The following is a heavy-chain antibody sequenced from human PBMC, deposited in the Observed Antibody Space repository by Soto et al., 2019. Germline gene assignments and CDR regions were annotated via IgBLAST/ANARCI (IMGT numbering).Heavy chain of an antibody. D-gene: IGHD2-15*01. J-gene: IGHJ5*02. CDR1: GASIRSYY. CDR3: AGAVYCRGGSPYARDSNHNWFDP. CDR2: IYYSGST. V-gene: IGHV4-59*07. Sequence: PSDSPSLTRTVSGASIRSYYWSWIRQPPGKGLEWIGYIYYSGSTNYNPSLKSRVTISVDTSKNRFSPKLSSVTAADTAGDDGAGAVYCRGGSPYARDSNHNWFDPWGQGTLVTVSS.